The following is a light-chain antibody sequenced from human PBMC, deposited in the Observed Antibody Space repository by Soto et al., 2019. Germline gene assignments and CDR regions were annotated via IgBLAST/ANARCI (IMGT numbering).Light chain of an antibody. CDR2: EIN. CDR1: SSDVGAYDY. J-gene: IGLJ1*01. CDR3: SSFAGSNNVPYV. V-gene: IGLV2-8*01. Sequence: QSVLTQPPSASGSPGQSVTISFTGTSSDVGAYDYVSWYQQHPGKAPKLMIYEINKRPSGVPDRFSGSKSGNTASLTVSGLQAEDEADYYCSSFAGSNNVPYVFGTGTKVT.